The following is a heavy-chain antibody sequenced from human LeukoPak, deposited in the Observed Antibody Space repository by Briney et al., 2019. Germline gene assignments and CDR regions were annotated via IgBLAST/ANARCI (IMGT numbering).Heavy chain of an antibody. CDR1: GFTFSSYN. D-gene: IGHD1-26*01. Sequence: GGSLRLSCAASGFTFSSYNMNWVRQAPGKGLEWVSGINSNGGSAGYADSVKGRFSISRDNAKNSLFLQMNSLRAEDTALYYCARDRGGRYMYLQHWGQGTLVTVSS. CDR2: INSNGGSA. J-gene: IGHJ1*01. CDR3: ARDRGGRYMYLQH. V-gene: IGHV3-20*04.